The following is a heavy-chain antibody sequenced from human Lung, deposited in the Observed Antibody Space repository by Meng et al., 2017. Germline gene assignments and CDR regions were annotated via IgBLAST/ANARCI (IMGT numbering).Heavy chain of an antibody. CDR3: ARGQKGYFDL. CDR1: GGSISSSNYY. J-gene: IGHJ2*01. Sequence: VQLQESGQGLVKPSQTLSLTCTVSGGSISSSNYYWSWIRQPPGKGLEWSGHIYNSGSTYYNPSLKSRITISVDTSKNQFSLKLSSVTAADTAVYYCARGQKGYFDLWGRGTLVTVSS. CDR2: IYNSGST. V-gene: IGHV4-30-4*01.